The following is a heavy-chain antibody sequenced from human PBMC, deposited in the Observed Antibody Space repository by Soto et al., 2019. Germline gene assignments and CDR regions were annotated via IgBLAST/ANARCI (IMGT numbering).Heavy chain of an antibody. D-gene: IGHD3-10*01. CDR3: ASGSLYGSGSYPVDY. CDR2: IIPLFGTL. J-gene: IGHJ4*01. V-gene: IGHV1-69*06. Sequence: ASVKVSCKASGGTFNNHLISWVRQAHGQGLEWMGTIIPLFGTLNYAQKLQGRVTLSADRSTSTAYMELSSLRSDDTAVYYCASGSLYGSGSYPVDYWGQGTLVTVSS. CDR1: GGTFNNHL.